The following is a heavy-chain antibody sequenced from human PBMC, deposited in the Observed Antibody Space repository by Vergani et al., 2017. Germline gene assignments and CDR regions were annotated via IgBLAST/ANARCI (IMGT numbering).Heavy chain of an antibody. J-gene: IGHJ6*03. Sequence: QVQLVESGGGVVQPGRSLRLSCAASGFTFNQYGMHWVRQAPGKGLEWVAVTWYDGNNKQYADSVKGRFTISRDNAKNSLYLQMNSLRAEDTAVYYCARVRVGGNQLLPPYYYYYMDVWGKGTTVTVSS. CDR2: TWYDGNNK. CDR1: GFTFNQYG. CDR3: ARVRVGGNQLLPPYYYYYMDV. V-gene: IGHV3-33*01. D-gene: IGHD2-2*01.